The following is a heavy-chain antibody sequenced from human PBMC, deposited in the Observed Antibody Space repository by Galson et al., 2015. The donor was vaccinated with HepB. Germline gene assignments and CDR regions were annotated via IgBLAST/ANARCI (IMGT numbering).Heavy chain of an antibody. CDR1: GFTFGDDY. CDR3: ARGRGGYYYDTDYFFDC. V-gene: IGHV3-11*01. CDR2: ISSSGIIT. J-gene: IGHJ4*02. D-gene: IGHD3-22*01. Sequence: SLRLSCAASGFTFGDDYFSWIRQTPGKGLEWVSYISSSGIITHYADSVKGRFTISRDNAKNSLYLQTNSLRAEDTAVYYCARGRGGYYYDTDYFFDCWGPGTLVTVSS.